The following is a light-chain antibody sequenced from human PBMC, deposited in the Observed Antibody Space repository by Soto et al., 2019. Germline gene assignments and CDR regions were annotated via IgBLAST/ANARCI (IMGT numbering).Light chain of an antibody. CDR2: DNN. CDR3: ATWHNSVNWV. Sequence: QSVLTQPPSVSAAPGQKVTISCSGSNSNIGRTYVFWYQQLPGTAPKLLIYDNNKRPSGIPDRFSGSKSGTSATLDISGLQTGDEADYYCATWHNSVNWVFGGGTKLTVL. J-gene: IGLJ3*02. V-gene: IGLV1-51*01. CDR1: NSNIGRTY.